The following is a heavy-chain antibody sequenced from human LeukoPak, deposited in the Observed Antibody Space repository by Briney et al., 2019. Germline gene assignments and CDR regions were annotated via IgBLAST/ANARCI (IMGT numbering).Heavy chain of an antibody. CDR2: ISSSSYI. J-gene: IGHJ4*02. CDR3: ARARKDYDSSGYYYFDY. V-gene: IGHV3-21*01. D-gene: IGHD3-22*01. Sequence: GRSLRLSCAASGFTFSSYRMNWVRQAPGKGLEWVSSISSSSYIYYAASVKGRFTISIDKAKTSLNLQMNSRRAEDTAVYYCARARKDYDSSGYYYFDYWGQGTLVTVSS. CDR1: GFTFSSYR.